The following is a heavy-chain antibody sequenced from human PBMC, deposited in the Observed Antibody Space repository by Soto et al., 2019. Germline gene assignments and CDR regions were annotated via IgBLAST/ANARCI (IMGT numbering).Heavy chain of an antibody. V-gene: IGHV3-48*01. CDR1: GFSFSTYS. D-gene: IGHD1-26*01. CDR2: ISSSSNTI. CDR3: ARDRVGATRFDI. J-gene: IGHJ3*02. Sequence: EVQLVESGGGLVQPGGSLRLSCAASGFSFSTYSMNWVRQAPGKGLEWVSYISSSSNTIYYADSVKGRFTISRDNAKNSLYLQMNSLSAEDTAVYYCARDRVGATRFDIWGQGTLVIVSS.